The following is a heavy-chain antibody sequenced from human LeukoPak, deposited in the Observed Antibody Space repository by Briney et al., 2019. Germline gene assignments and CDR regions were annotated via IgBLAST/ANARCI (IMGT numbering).Heavy chain of an antibody. CDR3: ARAGGRSWFDP. J-gene: IGHJ5*02. Sequence: ASVKVSCKASGYTFNGYYMHWVRQAPGQGLEWMGWINPSSGDTNYAQKFQGRVIMTTDTSMTTAHMELSRLTSDDTAVYYCARAGGRSWFDPWGQGTLVTVSS. D-gene: IGHD2-15*01. CDR2: INPSSGDT. V-gene: IGHV1-2*02. CDR1: GYTFNGYY.